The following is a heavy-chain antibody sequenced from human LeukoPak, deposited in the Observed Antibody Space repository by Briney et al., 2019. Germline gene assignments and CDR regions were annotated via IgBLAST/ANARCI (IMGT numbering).Heavy chain of an antibody. Sequence: GGSLRLSCAASGFTFSSYWMSWVRQAPGKGLEWVANIKQDGSQKYYVDSVKGRFTISRDNGRNSVYLQMNSLRAEDTAVYYCVRKVGDYWGQGTLVTVSS. V-gene: IGHV3-7*01. J-gene: IGHJ4*02. CDR2: IKQDGSQK. D-gene: IGHD2-2*01. CDR1: GFTFSSYW. CDR3: VRKVGDY.